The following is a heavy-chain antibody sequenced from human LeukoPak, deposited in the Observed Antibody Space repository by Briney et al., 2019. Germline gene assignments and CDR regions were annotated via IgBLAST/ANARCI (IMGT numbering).Heavy chain of an antibody. V-gene: IGHV3-21*01. D-gene: IGHD5-18*01. Sequence: GGSLRLSCAASGFTFSRYWMNWVRQAPGKGLEWVSSISSSSSYIYYADSVKGRFTISRDNAKNSLYLQMNSLRAEDTAVYYCASVWRDTAMATDYWGQGTLVTVSS. CDR2: ISSSSSYI. J-gene: IGHJ4*02. CDR3: ASVWRDTAMATDY. CDR1: GFTFSRYW.